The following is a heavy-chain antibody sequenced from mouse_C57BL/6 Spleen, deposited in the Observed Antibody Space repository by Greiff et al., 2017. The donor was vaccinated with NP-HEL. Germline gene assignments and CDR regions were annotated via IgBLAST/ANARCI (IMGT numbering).Heavy chain of an antibody. V-gene: IGHV5-17*01. CDR2: ISSGSSTI. CDR3: ARPIYGSSSYAMDY. D-gene: IGHD1-1*01. J-gene: IGHJ4*01. CDR1: GFTFSDYG. Sequence: EVQLVESGGGLVKPGGSLKLSCAASGFTFSDYGMHWVRQAPEKGLEWVAYISSGSSTIYYAETVKGRFTISRDNAKNTLFLQMTSLRSEDTAMYYCARPIYGSSSYAMDYWGQGTSVTVSS.